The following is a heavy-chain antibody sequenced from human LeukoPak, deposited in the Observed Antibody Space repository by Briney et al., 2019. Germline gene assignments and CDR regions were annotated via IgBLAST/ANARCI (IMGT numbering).Heavy chain of an antibody. CDR1: GGSISSYY. CDR2: IYTSGST. V-gene: IGHV4-4*09. Sequence: SETLSLTCTVSGGSISSYYWSWNRQPPGKGLEWIGYIYTSGSTNYNPSLKSRVTISVDTSKNQFSLKLSSVTAADTAVYYCARLSCSSTSCGFDYWGQGTLVTVSS. J-gene: IGHJ4*02. D-gene: IGHD2-2*01. CDR3: ARLSCSSTSCGFDY.